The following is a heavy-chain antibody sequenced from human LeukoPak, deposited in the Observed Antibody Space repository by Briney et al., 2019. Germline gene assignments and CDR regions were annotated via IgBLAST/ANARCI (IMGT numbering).Heavy chain of an antibody. D-gene: IGHD3-22*01. CDR1: GSSFNAYW. J-gene: IGHJ4*02. V-gene: IGHV5-51*01. CDR3: ASASDSSGYLFS. CDR2: VYPGDSET. Sequence: GESLKISCKGSGSSFNAYWIAWVRQMPGKGLEWMGIVYPGDSETRYSPSFQGHVTMSADKSIYTAYLQWSTLKASDTAMYYCASASDSSGYLFSWGQGALVTVSS.